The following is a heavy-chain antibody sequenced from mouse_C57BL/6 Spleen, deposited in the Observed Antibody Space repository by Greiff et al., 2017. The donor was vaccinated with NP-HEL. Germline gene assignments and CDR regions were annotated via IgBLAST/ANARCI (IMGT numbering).Heavy chain of an antibody. D-gene: IGHD2-1*01. CDR2: IWRGGST. CDR1: GFSLTSYG. Sequence: VKLQQSGPGLVQPSQSLSITCTVSGFSLTSYGVHWVRQSPGKGLEWLGVIWRGGSTDYNAAFMSRLSITKDNSKSQVFFKMNSLQADDTAIYYCAKDGNYFYWYFDVWGTGTTVTVSS. V-gene: IGHV2-5*01. J-gene: IGHJ1*03. CDR3: AKDGNYFYWYFDV.